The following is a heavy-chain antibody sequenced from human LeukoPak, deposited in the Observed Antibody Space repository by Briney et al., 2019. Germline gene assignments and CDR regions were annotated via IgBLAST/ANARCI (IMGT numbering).Heavy chain of an antibody. Sequence: ASVKVSCKASGYTFTGYYMHWVRQAPGQGLEWMGWINPNSGGTNYAQKFQGRVTMTRDTSISTAYMELSRLRSDDTAVYYCARDLYVSRGSSRPFDYWGQGTLVTVSS. CDR3: ARDLYVSRGSSRPFDY. CDR1: GYTFTGYY. CDR2: INPNSGGT. V-gene: IGHV1-2*02. D-gene: IGHD6-6*01. J-gene: IGHJ4*02.